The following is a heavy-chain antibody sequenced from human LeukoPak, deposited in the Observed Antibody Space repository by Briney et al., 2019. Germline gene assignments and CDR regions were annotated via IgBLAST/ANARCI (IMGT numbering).Heavy chain of an antibody. CDR1: GFTVSSNY. Sequence: GGSLRLSCAASGFTVSSNYMSWVRQAPGKGLEWVSVIYSGGSTHYADSVKGRFTISRDNSKNTLYLQMNSLRAEDTAVYYCARDRSIEEALDAFDIWGQGTMVTVSS. V-gene: IGHV3-66*02. CDR2: IYSGGST. CDR3: ARDRSIEEALDAFDI. D-gene: IGHD2-21*01. J-gene: IGHJ3*02.